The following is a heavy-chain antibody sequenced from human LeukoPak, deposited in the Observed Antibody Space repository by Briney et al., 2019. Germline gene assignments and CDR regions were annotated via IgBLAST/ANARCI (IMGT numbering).Heavy chain of an antibody. J-gene: IGHJ5*02. Sequence: VASVKVSCKASGYTFTSYGISWVRQAPGQGLEWMGWISAYNGNTNYAQKLQGRVTMTTDTSTSTAYMELRSLRSDDTAVYYCARRTAMVLGGVWFDPWGQGTLVTVSS. CDR2: ISAYNGNT. V-gene: IGHV1-18*01. D-gene: IGHD5-18*01. CDR3: ARRTAMVLGGVWFDP. CDR1: GYTFTSYG.